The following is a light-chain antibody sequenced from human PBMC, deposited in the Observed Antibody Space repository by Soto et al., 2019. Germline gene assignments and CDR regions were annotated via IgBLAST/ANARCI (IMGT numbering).Light chain of an antibody. J-gene: IGKJ5*01. CDR1: QSLTNPY. V-gene: IGKV3-20*01. CDR2: DIS. Sequence: DNVLTQSPGTLSLSPGYRATLFCSARQSLTNPYIAWYQQKPGQAPRLLIYDISSRATGIPERCSGSVSGTDFTLTITRLAPEDFEVFYCQQYGSSEIIFGQGTRLEIK. CDR3: QQYGSSEII.